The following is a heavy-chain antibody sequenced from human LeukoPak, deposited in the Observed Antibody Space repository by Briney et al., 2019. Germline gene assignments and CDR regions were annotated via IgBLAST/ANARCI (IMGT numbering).Heavy chain of an antibody. Sequence: GGSLRLSCAASGLTVSSNYMSWVRQAPGKGLEWVSVIYAGGSTYYADSVKGRFTISRDNSKNTLYLQMNSLRAEDTAVYYCARVVRGVIHWFDPWGQGTLVTVSS. D-gene: IGHD3-10*01. J-gene: IGHJ5*02. CDR3: ARVVRGVIHWFDP. CDR1: GLTVSSNY. V-gene: IGHV3-53*01. CDR2: IYAGGST.